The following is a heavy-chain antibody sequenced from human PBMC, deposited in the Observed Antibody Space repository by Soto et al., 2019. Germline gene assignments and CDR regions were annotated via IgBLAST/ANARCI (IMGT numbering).Heavy chain of an antibody. J-gene: IGHJ4*02. CDR3: TRALRNWDYGVRKGFYYFDY. D-gene: IGHD4-17*01. V-gene: IGHV3-49*03. Sequence: GGSLRLSCTASGFTFGDYAMSWFRQAPGKGLEWVGFIRSKAYGGTTEYAASVKGRLTISRDDSKSIAYLQMNSLKTEDTAVYYCTRALRNWDYGVRKGFYYFDYWGQGTLVTVSS. CDR2: IRSKAYGGTT. CDR1: GFTFGDYA.